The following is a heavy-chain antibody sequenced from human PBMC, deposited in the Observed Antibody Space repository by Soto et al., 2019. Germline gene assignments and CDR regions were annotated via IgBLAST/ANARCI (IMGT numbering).Heavy chain of an antibody. CDR3: ARGGYSYGYRFDP. V-gene: IGHV4-30-2*01. CDR1: GGSISSGGYS. D-gene: IGHD5-18*01. Sequence: SETLSLTCAVSGGSISSGGYSWSWIRQPPGKGLEWIGYIYHSGSTYYNPSLKSRVTISVDRSKNQFSLKLSSVTAADTAVYYCARGGYSYGYRFDPWGQGILVTVSS. J-gene: IGHJ5*02. CDR2: IYHSGST.